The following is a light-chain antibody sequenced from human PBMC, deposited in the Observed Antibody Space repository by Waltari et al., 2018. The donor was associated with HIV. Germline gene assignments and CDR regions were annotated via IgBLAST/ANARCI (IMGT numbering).Light chain of an antibody. V-gene: IGKV4-1*01. CDR1: HRLLYSSNSKTY. CDR2: WSS. Sequence: DFVLTQSPDSLALSVGERANLNCKSSHRLLYSSNSKTYLAWYQHRPGRRPKLLIYWSSTREFGVPDRFRGSGSDTDFTLTITDVQAEDVAVYYCQQFYSVPYTFGQGTKLEIK. J-gene: IGKJ2*01. CDR3: QQFYSVPYT.